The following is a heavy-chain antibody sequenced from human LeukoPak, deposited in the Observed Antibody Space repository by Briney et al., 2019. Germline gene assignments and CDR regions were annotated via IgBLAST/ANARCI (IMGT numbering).Heavy chain of an antibody. V-gene: IGHV1-8*03. D-gene: IGHD3-9*01. CDR1: GYTFTSYD. J-gene: IGHJ3*02. Sequence: GASVKVSCKASGYTFTSYDINWVRQATGQGLEWMGWMNPNSGNTGYAQKFQGRVTITADESTSTAYMELSSLRSEDTAVYYCAREGSYYDILTGHRFRQNAFDIWGQGTMVTVSS. CDR2: MNPNSGNT. CDR3: AREGSYYDILTGHRFRQNAFDI.